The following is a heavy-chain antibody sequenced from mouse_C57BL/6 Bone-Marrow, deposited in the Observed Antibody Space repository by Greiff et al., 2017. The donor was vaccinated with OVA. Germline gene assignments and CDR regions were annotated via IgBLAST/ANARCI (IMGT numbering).Heavy chain of an antibody. Sequence: EVKVVESGGGLVKPGGSLKLSCAASGFTFSSYAMSWVRQTPEKRLERVATISDGGSYTYYPDNVKGRFTISRDNAKNNLYLQMSHLKSEDTAMYYCARSLWLLGFDYWGQGTTLTVSS. CDR1: GFTFSSYA. CDR2: ISDGGSYT. D-gene: IGHD2-2*01. J-gene: IGHJ2*01. CDR3: ARSLWLLGFDY. V-gene: IGHV5-4*03.